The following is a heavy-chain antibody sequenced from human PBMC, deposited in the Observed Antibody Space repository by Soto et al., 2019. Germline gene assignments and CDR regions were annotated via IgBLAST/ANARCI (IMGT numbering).Heavy chain of an antibody. CDR3: ARQWGTDAFDI. J-gene: IGHJ3*02. V-gene: IGHV4-59*08. D-gene: IGHD1-1*01. CDR2: IYYSGST. CDR1: GGSISSYC. Sequence: SETLSLTCTVAGGSISSYCWSWIRQPPGKGLEWIGYIYYSGSTNYNPSLKSRVTISVDTSKNQFSLKLSSVTAADTAVYYCARQWGTDAFDIWGQGTMVTVSS.